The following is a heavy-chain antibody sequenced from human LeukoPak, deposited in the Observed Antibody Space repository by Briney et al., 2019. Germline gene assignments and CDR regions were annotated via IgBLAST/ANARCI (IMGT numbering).Heavy chain of an antibody. CDR3: ARDRRDVERYYYYGMDV. V-gene: IGHV3-66*02. Sequence: PGGSLRLSCAASGFTVSSNYMSWVRQAPGKGLEWVSVIYSGGSTYYADSVKGRFTISRDNSKNTLCLQMNSLRAEDTAVYYCARDRRDVERYYYYGMDVWGQGTTVTVSS. CDR1: GFTVSSNY. J-gene: IGHJ6*02. CDR2: IYSGGST. D-gene: IGHD5-24*01.